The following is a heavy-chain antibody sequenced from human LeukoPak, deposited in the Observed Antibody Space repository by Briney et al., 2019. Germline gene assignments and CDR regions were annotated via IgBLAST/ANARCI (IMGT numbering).Heavy chain of an antibody. V-gene: IGHV3-9*01. CDR2: ISWNSGTI. CDR1: GFTFDDYA. D-gene: IGHD5-12*01. CDR3: AKDIGSSALYCGYVWCGMDV. J-gene: IGHJ6*02. Sequence: GGSLRLSCAASGFTFDDYAMHWVRQAPGKGLEWVSGISWNSGTIGYADSVKGRFTISRDNAKNSLYLQMNSLRAEDTALYYCAKDIGSSALYCGYVWCGMDVWGQGTTVTVSS.